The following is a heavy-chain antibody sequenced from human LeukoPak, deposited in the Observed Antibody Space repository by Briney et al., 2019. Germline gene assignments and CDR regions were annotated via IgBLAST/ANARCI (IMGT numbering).Heavy chain of an antibody. Sequence: GGSLRLSCAASGFTFSSYWMSWVHQAPGKGLEWVANIKQDGSEKYYVDSVKGRFTISRDNAKNSLYLQMNSLRAEDTAVYYCARVGYSSGWYRGDAFDIWGQGTMVTVSS. CDR2: IKQDGSEK. J-gene: IGHJ3*02. CDR3: ARVGYSSGWYRGDAFDI. CDR1: GFTFSSYW. V-gene: IGHV3-7*01. D-gene: IGHD6-19*01.